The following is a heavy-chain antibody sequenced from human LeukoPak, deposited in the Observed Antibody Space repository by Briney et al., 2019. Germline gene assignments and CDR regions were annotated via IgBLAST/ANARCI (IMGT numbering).Heavy chain of an antibody. D-gene: IGHD4-23*01. Sequence: ASVKVSCKASRYTLTSYYMHMVRQAPGQGLEWMGIINPSGGSTSYAQKFQDRVTMTRDTSTSTVYMELSSLRSEDTAVYYCAMSDGGNSIGLKDAFDIWGQGTMVTVSS. J-gene: IGHJ3*02. CDR2: INPSGGST. CDR3: AMSDGGNSIGLKDAFDI. V-gene: IGHV1-46*03. CDR1: RYTLTSYY.